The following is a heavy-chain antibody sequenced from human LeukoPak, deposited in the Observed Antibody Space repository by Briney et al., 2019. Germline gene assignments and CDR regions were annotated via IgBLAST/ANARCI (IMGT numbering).Heavy chain of an antibody. CDR2: ITGSGGST. V-gene: IGHV3-23*01. CDR3: VKGGVSYSSGWYGFDY. CDR1: DFTFSNYE. D-gene: IGHD6-19*01. Sequence: GGSLRLSSAASDFTFSNYEIHWVRQAPGKGLEWVSTITGSGGSTYYADSVKGRFTISRDNSKNTLFLQMNSLRAEDTAVYYCVKGGVSYSSGWYGFDYWGQGTLVTVSS. J-gene: IGHJ4*02.